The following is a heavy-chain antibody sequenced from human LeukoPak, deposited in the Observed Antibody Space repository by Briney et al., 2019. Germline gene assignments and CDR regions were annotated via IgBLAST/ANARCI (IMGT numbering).Heavy chain of an antibody. CDR2: ISSTSSYI. CDR3: ARGGNYYGSGSYYISLDY. CDR1: GFTFSSYA. J-gene: IGHJ4*02. V-gene: IGHV3-21*01. Sequence: PGGSLRLSCAASGFTFSSYAMSWVRQAPGKGLEWVSSISSTSSYIYYADSVKGRFTISRDNAKNSLYLQMNSLRAEDTAVYYCARGGNYYGSGSYYISLDYWGQGTLVTVSS. D-gene: IGHD3-10*01.